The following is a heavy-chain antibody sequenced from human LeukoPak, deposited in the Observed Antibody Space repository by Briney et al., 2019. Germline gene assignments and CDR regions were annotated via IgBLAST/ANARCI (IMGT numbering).Heavy chain of an antibody. V-gene: IGHV5-51*01. D-gene: IGHD5-12*01. CDR3: ARVQDSGYDPFYYGMDV. CDR1: GYSFTSYW. CDR2: IYPGDSDT. Sequence: GESLKISCKGSGYSFTSYWIGGVRQMPGRGLEWMGIIYPGDSDTRYSPSFQGQVTISADKSISTAYLQWSSLKASDTAMYYCARVQDSGYDPFYYGMDVWGQGTTVTVSS. J-gene: IGHJ6*02.